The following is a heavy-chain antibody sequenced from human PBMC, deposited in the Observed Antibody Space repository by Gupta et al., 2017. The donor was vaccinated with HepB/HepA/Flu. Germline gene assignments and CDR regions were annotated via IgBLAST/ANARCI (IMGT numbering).Heavy chain of an antibody. CDR2: ISSSGTTI. CDR1: GFTFSIYE. V-gene: IGHV3-48*03. D-gene: IGHD6-25*01. Sequence: EVQLVEPGGDLVQTGGSLRLSCAASGFTFSIYEMNWVRQAPGKGLEWVSYISSSGTTIHYADSVRGRFTISRDNAMNSLYLQMSSLTAGDTALYDGARDSHGYLRGCMTCDNWGQGTRVSVSS. CDR3: ARDSHGYLRGCMTCDN. J-gene: IGHJ3*02.